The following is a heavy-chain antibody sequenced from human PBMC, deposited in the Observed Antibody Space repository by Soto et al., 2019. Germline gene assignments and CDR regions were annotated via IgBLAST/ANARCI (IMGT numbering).Heavy chain of an antibody. V-gene: IGHV5-10-1*01. CDR1: GYRFTSYW. CDR2: IDPSDSYT. J-gene: IGHJ5*01. CDR3: ARRHSSSSAFDS. Sequence: PGESLKISCKGSGYRFTSYWINWVRQMPGKGLEWMGRIDPSDSYTNYSPSFQGHVTISADKSISTAYLQWSSLKASDTAMYYCARRHSSSSAFDSWGQGTLVTVSS. D-gene: IGHD6-13*01.